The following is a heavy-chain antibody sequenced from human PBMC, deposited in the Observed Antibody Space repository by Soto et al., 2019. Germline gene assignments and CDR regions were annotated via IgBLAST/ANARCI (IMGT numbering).Heavy chain of an antibody. Sequence: PGGAPRLSLSAPWFTFLNSFLKRVRQAPGKGLEWVSYISTSSSIIYYADSVKGRFTISRDNAKNPLYLQMHSLRAEDTAVYYCARSGSFFDYWGQGTLVTVSS. CDR2: ISTSSSII. CDR3: ARSGSFFDY. CDR1: WFTFLNSF. D-gene: IGHD1-26*01. J-gene: IGHJ4*02. V-gene: IGHV3-48*01.